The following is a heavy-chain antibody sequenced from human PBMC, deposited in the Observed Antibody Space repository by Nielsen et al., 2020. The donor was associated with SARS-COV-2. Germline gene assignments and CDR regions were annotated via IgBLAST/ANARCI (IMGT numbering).Heavy chain of an antibody. CDR2: IGTAGDT. CDR1: GFTLSSYD. V-gene: IGHV3-13*04. Sequence: GESLKISCAASGFTLSSYDMHWVRQATGKGLEWVSAIGTAGDTYYPGSVKGRFTISRENAKNSLYLQMNSLRAGDTAVYYCARGSITGGFDPWGQGTLVTVSS. J-gene: IGHJ5*02. D-gene: IGHD1-20*01. CDR3: ARGSITGGFDP.